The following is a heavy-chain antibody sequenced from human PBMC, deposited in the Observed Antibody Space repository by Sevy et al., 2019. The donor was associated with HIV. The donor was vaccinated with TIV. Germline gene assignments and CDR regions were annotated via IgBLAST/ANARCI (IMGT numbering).Heavy chain of an antibody. D-gene: IGHD3-16*01. V-gene: IGHV3-30*18. Sequence: GGSLRLSCAASGFTFNNYGRHWVRQAPGKGLEWVAVISYDGSYKYYADSVKGRFTISRDNSKNTLYLQMNTLRTEDTAVYYCAKSASFGNPSDTHYGMDVWGQGTTVTVSS. CDR2: ISYDGSYK. J-gene: IGHJ6*02. CDR1: GFTFNNYG. CDR3: AKSASFGNPSDTHYGMDV.